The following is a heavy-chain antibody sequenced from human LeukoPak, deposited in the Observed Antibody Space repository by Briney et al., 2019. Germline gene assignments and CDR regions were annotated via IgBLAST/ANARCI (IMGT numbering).Heavy chain of an antibody. D-gene: IGHD6-13*01. CDR3: TRDLGSWDDY. J-gene: IGHJ4*01. Sequence: PLETLSLTCTVSGGSISSYYWSWIPQPAGKGLEWIGSIYTSGSTNYNPSLKSRVTMSIDTSKNQFSLKLSSVTAEDTAVYYCTRDLGSWDDYWGKGTLVTVSS. CDR2: IYTSGST. CDR1: GGSISSYY. V-gene: IGHV4-4*07.